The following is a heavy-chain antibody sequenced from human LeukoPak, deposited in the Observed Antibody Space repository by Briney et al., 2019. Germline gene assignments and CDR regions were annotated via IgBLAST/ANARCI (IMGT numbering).Heavy chain of an antibody. CDR1: GFTFSNYG. D-gene: IGHD6-19*01. Sequence: GGSLRLSCAASGFTFSNYGMHWVRQPPGKGLEWVAVISFDGSNKYHADSLKGRFTISRDDSKNTLYLQMNSLRADDTAVYYCAKQRSGGSGWCMDYWGQGILVTVSS. CDR2: ISFDGSNK. CDR3: AKQRSGGSGWCMDY. J-gene: IGHJ4*02. V-gene: IGHV3-30*18.